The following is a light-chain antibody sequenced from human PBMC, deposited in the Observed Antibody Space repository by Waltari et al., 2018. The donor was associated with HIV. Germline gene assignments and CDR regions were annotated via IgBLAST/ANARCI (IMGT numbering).Light chain of an antibody. CDR3: QQYYSNPFT. J-gene: IGKJ3*01. V-gene: IGKV4-1*01. CDR1: QSVLYSSNNKNY. Sequence: DIVMTQSPDSLAVSLGERATINCKSSQSVLYSSNNKNYLAWYQQKPGQPPKLLIYWASTRESGVPDRFSGSESGTDFTLTISSLQAEDVAVYYCQQYYSNPFTFGPGTKVDIK. CDR2: WAS.